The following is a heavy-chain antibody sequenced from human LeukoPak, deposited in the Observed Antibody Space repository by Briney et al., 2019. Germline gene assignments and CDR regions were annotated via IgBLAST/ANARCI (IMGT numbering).Heavy chain of an antibody. D-gene: IGHD3-10*01. CDR1: GYTFTSYD. CDR3: AREKGPYYGSGARDYYYYGMDV. CDR2: MNPNSGNT. J-gene: IGHJ6*02. Sequence: GASVKVSCKASGYTFTSYDINWVRQATGQGLEWMGWMNPNSGNTGYAQRFQGRVTMTRNTSISTAYMELSSLRSEDTAVYYCAREKGPYYGSGARDYYYYGMDVWGQRTTVTVSS. V-gene: IGHV1-8*01.